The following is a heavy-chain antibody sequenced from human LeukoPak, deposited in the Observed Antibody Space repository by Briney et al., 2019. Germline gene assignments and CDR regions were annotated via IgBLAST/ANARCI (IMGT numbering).Heavy chain of an antibody. CDR1: GFTFGDYA. CDR2: IRSKAYGGTT. Sequence: GGSLRLSCTASGFTFGDYAMSWFRQAPGKGLEWVGFIRSKAYGGTTGYAASVKGRFTISRDDSKSIAYLQMNSLKTEDTAVYYCTSEIAVAGILDFDYWGQGTLVTVSS. D-gene: IGHD6-19*01. V-gene: IGHV3-49*03. J-gene: IGHJ4*02. CDR3: TSEIAVAGILDFDY.